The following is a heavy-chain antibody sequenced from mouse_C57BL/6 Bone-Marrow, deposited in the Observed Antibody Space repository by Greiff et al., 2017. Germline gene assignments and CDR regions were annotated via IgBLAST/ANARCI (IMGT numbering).Heavy chain of an antibody. J-gene: IGHJ4*01. CDR3: SRSYDYDYAMDY. Sequence: VQLQQSGPELVKPGASVKISCKASGYSFTDYNMNWVKQSNGKSLEWIGVINPNYGTTSYNQKFKGKATLTVDQSSSTANVQLTSLTSEDSAFYYCSRSYDYDYAMDYWGQGTSVTVSS. CDR2: INPNYGTT. D-gene: IGHD2-4*01. CDR1: GYSFTDYN. V-gene: IGHV1-39*01.